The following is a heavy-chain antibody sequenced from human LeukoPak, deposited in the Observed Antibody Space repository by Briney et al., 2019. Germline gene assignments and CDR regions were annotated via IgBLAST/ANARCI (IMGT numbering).Heavy chain of an antibody. Sequence: GGSLRLSCAASGFTFDDYGMSWVRQAPGKGLEWVSGINWNGGSTGYADSVKGRFTISRDNSKNTLYLQMNSLRAEDTAVYYCAKDGRRRKTYYYGSGSYPEWGQGTLVTVSS. V-gene: IGHV3-20*04. J-gene: IGHJ4*02. CDR2: INWNGGST. CDR1: GFTFDDYG. CDR3: AKDGRRRKTYYYGSGSYPE. D-gene: IGHD3-10*01.